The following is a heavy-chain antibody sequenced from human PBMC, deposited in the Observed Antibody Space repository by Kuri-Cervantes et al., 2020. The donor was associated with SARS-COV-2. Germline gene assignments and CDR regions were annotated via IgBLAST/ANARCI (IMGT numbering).Heavy chain of an antibody. CDR1: GFHFSGYG. D-gene: IGHD3-10*01. Sequence: LSLTCAVSGFHFSGYGMHWVRQAPGKGLEWVAVIWYDGSKKYYADSVKGRFTISRDSSKNTMYLEMNSLRAEDTAVYYCARDDTYYEGSGKNYYYAMDVWGQGTTVTVSS. J-gene: IGHJ6*02. V-gene: IGHV3-33*01. CDR3: ARDDTYYEGSGKNYYYAMDV. CDR2: IWYDGSKK.